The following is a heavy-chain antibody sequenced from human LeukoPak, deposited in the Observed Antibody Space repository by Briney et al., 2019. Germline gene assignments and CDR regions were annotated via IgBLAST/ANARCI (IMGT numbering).Heavy chain of an antibody. Sequence: PSETLSLTCTVSGGSISSYFWSWIRQPPGKGLEWIGYIYYSGSTNYNPSPKSRVTISVDTSKNQFSLILSSVTAADTAVYYCARHELAAAPFDYWGQGTLVTVSS. CDR1: GGSISSYF. D-gene: IGHD6-13*01. CDR2: IYYSGST. J-gene: IGHJ4*02. V-gene: IGHV4-59*08. CDR3: ARHELAAAPFDY.